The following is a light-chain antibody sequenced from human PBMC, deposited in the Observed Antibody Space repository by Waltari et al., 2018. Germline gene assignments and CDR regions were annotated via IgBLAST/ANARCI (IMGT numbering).Light chain of an antibody. Sequence: QSALTPPAPVSGSPGQAITIASTGPSSDVGNYDLVPSYQQHPGKAPKLMIYDVSKRPSGVSYRFSGSKSGNTASLTISGLQAEDEADYYCCSYAGSSTWVFGGGTKLTVL. V-gene: IGLV2-23*02. CDR3: CSYAGSSTWV. CDR2: DVS. CDR1: SSDVGNYDL. J-gene: IGLJ3*02.